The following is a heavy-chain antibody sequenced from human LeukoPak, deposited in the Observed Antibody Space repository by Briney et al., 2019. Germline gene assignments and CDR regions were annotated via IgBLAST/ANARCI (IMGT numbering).Heavy chain of an antibody. CDR2: ISSSSRYM. D-gene: IGHD2-15*01. CDR1: GFTVRRYS. CDR3: AREVVVVPTGMDV. J-gene: IGHJ6*04. Sequence: GGSLRLACAAAGFTVRRYSMNSVRQARGKGLGWVSSISSSSRYMYYADSVKGRFTISRDNAKNSLYLQMNSLRAEDTAVYYCAREVVVVPTGMDVWGKGTTVTVSS. V-gene: IGHV3-21*01.